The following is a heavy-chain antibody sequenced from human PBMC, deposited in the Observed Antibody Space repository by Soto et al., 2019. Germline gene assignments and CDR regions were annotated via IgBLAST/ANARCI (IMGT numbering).Heavy chain of an antibody. D-gene: IGHD1-1*01. J-gene: IGHJ2*01. CDR2: ISTTSRTK. CDR1: GFTFSTYE. CDR3: ARDDTTAFYFEL. V-gene: IGHV3-48*03. Sequence: EVTLVESGGGLVRPGGSLRLSCTASGFTFSTYEMNWVRQAPGKGMEWVSFISTTSRTKYYADSVKGRFTISRDNAQSSLFLQLNSLRAEDTAIYYCARDDTTAFYFELWGRGTLVTVSS.